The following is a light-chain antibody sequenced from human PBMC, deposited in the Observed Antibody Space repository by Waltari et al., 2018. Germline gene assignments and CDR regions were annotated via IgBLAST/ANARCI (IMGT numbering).Light chain of an antibody. CDR2: RVF. CDR1: QSLVHSDGNTH. J-gene: IGKJ2*01. CDR3: KQGKHWAYT. Sequence: DVVMTQSQLSLPVTLGQAASIPCKSSQSLVHSDGNTHLTWFQQRPGQSPRLLIYRVFNRASGVPDRFSGSGSGTDFTLKISRVEAEDVGVYYCKQGKHWAYTFGQGTKLDIK. V-gene: IGKV2-30*02.